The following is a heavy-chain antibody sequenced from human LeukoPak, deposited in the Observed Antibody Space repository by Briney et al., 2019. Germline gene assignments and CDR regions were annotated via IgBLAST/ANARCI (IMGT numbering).Heavy chain of an antibody. CDR3: ARESRDTAMVEDYFDY. CDR2: IRDDGGEI. V-gene: IGHV3-7*01. D-gene: IGHD5-18*01. CDR1: GFTFSSYW. J-gene: IGHJ4*02. Sequence: GESLKISCEASGFTFSSYWMSWVRQAPGKGLEWVANIRDDGGEIYYVDSVKGRFTISRDNAKSSLFLQMNSLRAEDTAVYYCARESRDTAMVEDYFDYWGQGTLVTVSS.